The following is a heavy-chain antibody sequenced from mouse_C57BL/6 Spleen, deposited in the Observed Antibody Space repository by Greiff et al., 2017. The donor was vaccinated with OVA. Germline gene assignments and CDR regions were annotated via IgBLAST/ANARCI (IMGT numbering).Heavy chain of an antibody. CDR2: ISSGNSTI. D-gene: IGHD1-1*01. CDR1: GFTFSDYG. J-gene: IGHJ2*01. Sequence: EVQLVESGGGLVKPGGSLKLSCAASGFTFSDYGMHWVRQAPEKGLEWVAYISSGNSTIYYADTVKGRFTISRDNAKNTLFLQMTSLRSEDTAMYYCARPYYYGSSYFDYWGQGTTLTVSS. CDR3: ARPYYYGSSYFDY. V-gene: IGHV5-17*01.